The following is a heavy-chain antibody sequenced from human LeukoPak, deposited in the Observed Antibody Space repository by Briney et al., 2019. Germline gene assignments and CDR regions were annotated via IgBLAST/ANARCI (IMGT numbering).Heavy chain of an antibody. Sequence: SETLSLTCTVSGGSISSSSYYWGWIRQPPGKGLEWIGSIYYSGSTHYNPSLKSRVTISVDTSKNQFSLKLSSVTAADTAVYYCARANEYYDFWSGYRYYMDVWGKGTTVTVSS. CDR2: IYYSGST. V-gene: IGHV4-39*07. CDR3: ARANEYYDFWSGYRYYMDV. J-gene: IGHJ6*03. CDR1: GGSISSSSYY. D-gene: IGHD3-3*01.